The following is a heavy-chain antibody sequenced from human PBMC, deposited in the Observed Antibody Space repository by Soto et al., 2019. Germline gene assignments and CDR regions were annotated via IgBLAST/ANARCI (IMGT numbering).Heavy chain of an antibody. CDR2: VIPIFGTA. Sequence: SVKVSCKASGGTFSSYAISWVRQAPGQGLEWMGGVIPIFGTANCAQKFQGRVTITADESTSTAYMELSSLRSEDTAVYYCASHAGNYDFWSGYYTSSGYYGMDVWGQGTTVTVSS. J-gene: IGHJ6*02. V-gene: IGHV1-69*13. CDR1: GGTFSSYA. D-gene: IGHD3-3*01. CDR3: ASHAGNYDFWSGYYTSSGYYGMDV.